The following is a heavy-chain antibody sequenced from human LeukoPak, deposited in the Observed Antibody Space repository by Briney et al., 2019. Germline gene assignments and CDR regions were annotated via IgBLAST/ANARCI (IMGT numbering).Heavy chain of an antibody. D-gene: IGHD2-21*01. CDR1: GYTFTSYG. J-gene: IGHJ5*02. Sequence: ASVKVSCKASGYTFTSYGISWVRQAPGQGLEWMGWINPNSGGTNYAQKFQGRVTMTRDTSISTAYMELSRLRSDDTAVYYCARGPAVGITTTWGQGTPVTVSS. CDR3: ARGPAVGITTT. V-gene: IGHV1-2*02. CDR2: INPNSGGT.